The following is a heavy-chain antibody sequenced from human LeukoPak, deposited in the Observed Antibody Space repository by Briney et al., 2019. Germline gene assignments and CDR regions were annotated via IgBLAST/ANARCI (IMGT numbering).Heavy chain of an antibody. D-gene: IGHD3-10*01. Sequence: GESLKISCKGSGYSFTKYWIGWVRQMPGKGLEWMGIIYPGDSDTRYSPSFQGKVTISADKSISTAYLQWSSLKASDTAMYYCARPYGSGSYLKRYAFDIWGQGTMVTVSS. CDR2: IYPGDSDT. V-gene: IGHV5-51*01. CDR3: ARPYGSGSYLKRYAFDI. CDR1: GYSFTKYW. J-gene: IGHJ3*02.